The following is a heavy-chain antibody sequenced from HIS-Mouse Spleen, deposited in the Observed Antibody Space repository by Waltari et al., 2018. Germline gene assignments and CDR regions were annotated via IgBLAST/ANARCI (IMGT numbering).Heavy chain of an antibody. D-gene: IGHD7-27*01. CDR2: IYLGDSYT. Sequence: EVQLVQSGAEVKKPGESLKISCKGSGYSFTSYWIGWVSRMPGKGLGWMGIIYLGDSYTSYSPSCQGQVTLSADTSISTAYLQWSSLKAADTAMYYCARSEGLTLDAFDIWGQGTMVTVSS. CDR1: GYSFTSYW. V-gene: IGHV5-51*01. J-gene: IGHJ3*02. CDR3: ARSEGLTLDAFDI.